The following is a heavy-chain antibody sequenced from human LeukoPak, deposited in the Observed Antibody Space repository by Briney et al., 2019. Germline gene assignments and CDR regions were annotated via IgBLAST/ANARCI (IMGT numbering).Heavy chain of an antibody. Sequence: ASVKVSCKASGYTFTGDWMHWVRQAPGQGLEWMGWINPNNGDTNYARRFQGRVTVTRDTSISSAYMELIRLTSDDTAVYYCARVGGVSGLDPWGQGTLVTVSS. CDR1: GYTFTGDW. J-gene: IGHJ5*02. V-gene: IGHV1-2*02. CDR2: INPNNGDT. CDR3: ARVGGVSGLDP. D-gene: IGHD2-8*02.